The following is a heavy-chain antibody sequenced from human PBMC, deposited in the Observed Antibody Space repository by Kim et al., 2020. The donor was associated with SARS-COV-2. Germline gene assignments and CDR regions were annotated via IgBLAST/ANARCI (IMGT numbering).Heavy chain of an antibody. V-gene: IGHV3-48*01. CDR3: ARATYAFDI. Sequence: GGSLRLSCVASGFTLSTYTINWVRQAPGKGLEWVSEISSSSIFYADSVKGRYSVSRDNAKNSVYLQMNSLRVEDTAIYYCARATYAFDIWSHGTMVTVSS. CDR1: GFTLSTYT. J-gene: IGHJ3*02. CDR2: ISSSSI.